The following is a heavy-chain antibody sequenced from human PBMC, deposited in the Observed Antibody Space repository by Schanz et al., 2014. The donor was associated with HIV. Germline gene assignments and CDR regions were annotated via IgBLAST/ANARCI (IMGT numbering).Heavy chain of an antibody. Sequence: VQLLESGGGLVQPGGSLRLSCKVSGLTFSNHAMTWVRQAPGKGLEWVAVISYDGSNKYYADSVKGRFTISRDNSKNTLFLQMNSLRGEDTAVYYCARVANWDYYGMDVWGRGTTVTVSS. V-gene: IGHV3-30*03. J-gene: IGHJ6*02. CDR1: GLTFSNHA. D-gene: IGHD3-16*01. CDR3: ARVANWDYYGMDV. CDR2: ISYDGSNK.